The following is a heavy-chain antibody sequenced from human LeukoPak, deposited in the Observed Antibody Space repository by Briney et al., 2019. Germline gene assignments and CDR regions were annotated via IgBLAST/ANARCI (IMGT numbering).Heavy chain of an antibody. J-gene: IGHJ6*02. D-gene: IGHD6-19*01. CDR3: ARDTMGQWYSSGWPYYYYYGMDV. V-gene: IGHV7-4-1*02. CDR2: INTNTGNP. Sequence: GASVKVSCKASGYTFTSYGISWVRQAPGQGLEWMGWINTNTGNPTYAQGFTGRFVFSLDTSVSTAYLQISSLKAEDTAVYYCARDTMGQWYSSGWPYYYYYGMDVWGQGTTVTVSS. CDR1: GYTFTSYG.